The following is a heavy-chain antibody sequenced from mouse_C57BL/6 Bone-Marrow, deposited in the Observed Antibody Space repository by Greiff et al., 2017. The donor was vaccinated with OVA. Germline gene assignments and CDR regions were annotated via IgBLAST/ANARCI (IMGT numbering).Heavy chain of an antibody. CDR2: INPYNGGT. V-gene: IGHV1-19*01. Sequence: VQLQQSGPVLVKPGASVKMSCKASGYTFTDYYMNWVKQSHGKSLEWIGVINPYNGGTSYNQKFKGKATLPVDKSSSTAYMELNSLTSEDSAVYDCARVLYYGSSHWYFDVWGTGTTVTVSS. CDR3: ARVLYYGSSHWYFDV. D-gene: IGHD1-1*01. J-gene: IGHJ1*03. CDR1: GYTFTDYY.